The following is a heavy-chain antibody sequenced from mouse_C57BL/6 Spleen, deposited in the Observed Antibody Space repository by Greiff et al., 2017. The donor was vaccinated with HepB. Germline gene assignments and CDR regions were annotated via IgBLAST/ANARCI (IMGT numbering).Heavy chain of an antibody. V-gene: IGHV1-15*01. CDR1: GYTFTDYE. CDR3: TRSIYGNSFDY. Sequence: QVQLKESGAELVRPGASVTLSCKASGYTFTDYEMHWVKQTPVHGLEWIGAIDPETGGTAYNQKFKGKAILTADKSSSTAYMELRSLTSEDSAVYYCTRSIYGNSFDYWGQGTTLTVSS. J-gene: IGHJ2*01. D-gene: IGHD2-1*01. CDR2: IDPETGGT.